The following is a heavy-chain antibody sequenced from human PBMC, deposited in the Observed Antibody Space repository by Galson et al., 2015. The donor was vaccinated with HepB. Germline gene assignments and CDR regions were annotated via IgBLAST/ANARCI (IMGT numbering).Heavy chain of an antibody. Sequence: SVKVSCKASGYSFTFYGISWVRQAPGQGLEWMGWISADNGNTDYAQKVQGRVTMTTDTSTSTAYMELRGLRSDDTAVYYCARRWGYDSRSSNKWFDPWGQGTLVTVSS. CDR2: ISADNGNT. CDR1: GYSFTFYG. D-gene: IGHD3-22*01. J-gene: IGHJ5*02. CDR3: ARRWGYDSRSSNKWFDP. V-gene: IGHV1-18*04.